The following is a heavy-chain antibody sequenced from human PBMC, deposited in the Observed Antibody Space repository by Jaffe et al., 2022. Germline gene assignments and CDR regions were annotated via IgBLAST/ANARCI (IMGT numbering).Heavy chain of an antibody. CDR2: IKQDGSEK. D-gene: IGHD6-13*01. Sequence: EVQLVESGGGLVQPGGSLRLSCAASGFTFSSYWMSWVRQAPGKGLEWVANIKQDGSEKYYVDSVKGRFTISRDNAKNSLYLQMNSLRAEDTAVYYCARDGPHEEQQLVRPYWGQGTLVTVSS. CDR1: GFTFSSYW. V-gene: IGHV3-7*01. J-gene: IGHJ4*02. CDR3: ARDGPHEEQQLVRPY.